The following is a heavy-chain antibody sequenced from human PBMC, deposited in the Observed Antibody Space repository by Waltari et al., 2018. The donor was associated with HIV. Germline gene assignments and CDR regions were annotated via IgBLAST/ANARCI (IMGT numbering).Heavy chain of an antibody. CDR2: ISSYHGNT. CDR3: ARVAQYQYDFWSGYRFDY. CDR1: GYTFTSYG. Sequence: QVQLVQSGAEVKKPGASVKVSCKASGYTFTSYGISWVRQAPGQGLEWTGWISSYHGNTNYAQHLQGRVTLTTDTSTSTAYMELRSLRSDDMAVYFCARVAQYQYDFWSGYRFDYWGQGTLVTVSS. D-gene: IGHD3-3*01. J-gene: IGHJ4*02. V-gene: IGHV1-18*03.